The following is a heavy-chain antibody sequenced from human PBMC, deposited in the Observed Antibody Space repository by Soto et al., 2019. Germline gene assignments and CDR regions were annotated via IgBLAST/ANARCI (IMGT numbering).Heavy chain of an antibody. D-gene: IGHD3-10*01. CDR2: FYSGGNT. V-gene: IGHV3-53*01. CDR3: ARVTRGVRQYYFGY. J-gene: IGHJ4*02. Sequence: PGGSLRLSCAASGFTVSSNYMSWVRQAPGKGLEWVSAFYSGGNTYYADSVKGRFTISRDSSKNTLYLQMNSLRAEDTAVYYCARVTRGVRQYYFGYWGQGTLVTVSS. CDR1: GFTVSSNY.